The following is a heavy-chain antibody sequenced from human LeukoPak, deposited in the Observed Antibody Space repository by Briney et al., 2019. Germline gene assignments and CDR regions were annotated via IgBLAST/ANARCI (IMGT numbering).Heavy chain of an antibody. CDR3: ARAGAYGGILPYWYFDL. Sequence: SETLSLTCTVSGGSISSGDYYWSWIRQPPGKGLEWIGYIYYSGSTYYNPSLKSRVTISVDTSKNQFSLKLSSVTAADTAVYYCARAGAYGGILPYWYFDLWGRGTLVTVSS. V-gene: IGHV4-30-4*01. J-gene: IGHJ2*01. D-gene: IGHD4-23*01. CDR1: GGSISSGDYY. CDR2: IYYSGST.